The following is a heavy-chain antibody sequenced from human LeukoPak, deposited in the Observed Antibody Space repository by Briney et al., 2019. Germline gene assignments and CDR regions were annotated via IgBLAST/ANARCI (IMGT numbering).Heavy chain of an antibody. CDR3: ARRRLRYFDWLEGDYYYYYMDV. Sequence: SETLSLTCAVYGGSFSGYYWSWIRQPPGKGLEWIGEINHSGSTNYNPSLRSRVTISVDTSKNQFSLKLSSVTAADTAVYYCARRRLRYFDWLEGDYYYYYMDVWGKGTTVTISS. CDR1: GGSFSGYY. CDR2: INHSGST. V-gene: IGHV4-34*01. J-gene: IGHJ6*03. D-gene: IGHD3-9*01.